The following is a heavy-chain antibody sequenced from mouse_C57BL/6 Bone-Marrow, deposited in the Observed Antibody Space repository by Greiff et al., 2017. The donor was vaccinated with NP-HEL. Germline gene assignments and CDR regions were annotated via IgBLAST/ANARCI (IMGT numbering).Heavy chain of an antibody. J-gene: IGHJ4*01. V-gene: IGHV1-82*01. CDR3: LYGMDY. CDR2: IYPGDGDT. CDR1: GYAFSSSW. D-gene: IGHD1-2*01. Sequence: LQESGPELVKPGASVKISCKASGYAFSSSWMNWVKQRPGKGLEWIGRIYPGDGDTNYNGKFKGKATLTADKSSSTAYMQLSSLTSEDSAVYFCLYGMDYWGQGTSVTVSS.